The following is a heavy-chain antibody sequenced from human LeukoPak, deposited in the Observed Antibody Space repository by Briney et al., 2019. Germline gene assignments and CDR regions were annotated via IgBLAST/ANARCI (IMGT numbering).Heavy chain of an antibody. D-gene: IGHD2-15*01. CDR1: SGSISSSNYY. CDR2: ISTIGIT. V-gene: IGHV4-61*02. CDR3: ARDGCGGSCFHYYYCYMDV. Sequence: PSETLSLTCTVSSGSISSSNYYWRWLRQPPGGRLGWIGSISTIGITNYNPSLIRRDTISIDTSKNQFSLKLSSVTAADTAVYYCARDGCGGSCFHYYYCYMDVWGKGTTVTISS. J-gene: IGHJ6*03.